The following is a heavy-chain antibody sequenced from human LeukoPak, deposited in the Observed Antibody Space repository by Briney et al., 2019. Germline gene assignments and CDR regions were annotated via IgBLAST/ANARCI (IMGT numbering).Heavy chain of an antibody. CDR1: GFTFSTYW. J-gene: IGHJ6*04. CDR3: AELGITMIGGV. V-gene: IGHV3-7*01. D-gene: IGHD3-10*02. CDR2: IKQDGSQI. Sequence: GSLRLSCAASGFTFSTYWMTWVRQAPGKGLEWVANIKQDGSQIYYVDSVKGRFTISRDNAKNSLYLQMNSLRAEDTAVYYCAELGITMIGGVWGKGTTVTISS.